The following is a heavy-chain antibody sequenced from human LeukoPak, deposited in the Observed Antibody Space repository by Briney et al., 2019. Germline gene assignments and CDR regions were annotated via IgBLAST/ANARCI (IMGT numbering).Heavy chain of an antibody. CDR3: ARGGRGYSDGFLL. CDR1: GYTFTCYD. V-gene: IGHV1-8*03. J-gene: IGHJ4*02. Sequence: SVNASCKASGYTFTCYDINWVRQATGPGLEWMGWMTTNSSNGGYAQNFHGRVTITRNTSISTAYMELSSLRSEDTAVYYCARGGRGYSDGFLLWGQGTLVTVSS. D-gene: IGHD5-18*01. CDR2: MTTNSSNG.